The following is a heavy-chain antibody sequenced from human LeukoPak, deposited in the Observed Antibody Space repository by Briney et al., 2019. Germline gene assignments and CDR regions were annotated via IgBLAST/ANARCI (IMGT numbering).Heavy chain of an antibody. CDR3: ARERTFYYMDV. CDR2: IYYSGST. Sequence: SETLSLTCTVSGGSISSGGYYWSSIRQHPGKGLEWIGYIYYSGSTYYNPSLKSRVTISVDTSKNQFSLKLSSVTAADTAVYYCARERTFYYMDVWGKGTTVTVSS. D-gene: IGHD2/OR15-2a*01. V-gene: IGHV4-31*03. J-gene: IGHJ6*03. CDR1: GGSISSGGYY.